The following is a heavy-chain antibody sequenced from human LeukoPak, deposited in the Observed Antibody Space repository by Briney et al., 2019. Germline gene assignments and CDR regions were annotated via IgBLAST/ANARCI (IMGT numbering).Heavy chain of an antibody. D-gene: IGHD3-16*01. CDR1: GFTFSSYA. CDR3: ARDDWGFDY. Sequence: GGSLRLSCAASGFTFSSYAMHWVRQAPGKGLEWVAVISYDGSNKYYADSVKGRFTISRDNSKNTLYLQTNSLRAEDTAVYYCARDDWGFDYWGQGTLVTVSS. V-gene: IGHV3-30-3*01. CDR2: ISYDGSNK. J-gene: IGHJ4*02.